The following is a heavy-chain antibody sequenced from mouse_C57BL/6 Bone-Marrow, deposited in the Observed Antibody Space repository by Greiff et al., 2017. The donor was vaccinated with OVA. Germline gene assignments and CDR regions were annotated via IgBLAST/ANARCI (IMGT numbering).Heavy chain of an antibody. J-gene: IGHJ4*01. CDR1: GFTFSDYG. D-gene: IGHD1-2*01. Sequence: EVQGVESGGGLVKPGGSLKLSCAASGFTFSDYGMHWVRQAPEKGLEWVAYISSGSSTIYYADTVKGRFTISRDNAKDTLFLQMTSLRSEDTAMYYCARRPSLLRDYAMDYWGQGTSVTVSS. V-gene: IGHV5-17*01. CDR3: ARRPSLLRDYAMDY. CDR2: ISSGSSTI.